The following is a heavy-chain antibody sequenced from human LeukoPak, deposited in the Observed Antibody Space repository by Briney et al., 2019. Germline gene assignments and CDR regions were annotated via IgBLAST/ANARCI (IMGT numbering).Heavy chain of an antibody. V-gene: IGHV3-33*06. CDR3: AKGGYSGYDLPFDY. J-gene: IGHJ4*02. CDR2: IWYDGSNK. CDR1: GFTFSSYG. Sequence: GRSLRLSCAASGFTFSSYGMHWVRQAPGKGLEWVAVIWYDGSNKYYADSVKGRFTISRDNSKNTLYLQMNSLRAEDTAVYYCAKGGYSGYDLPFDYWGQGTLVTVSS. D-gene: IGHD5-12*01.